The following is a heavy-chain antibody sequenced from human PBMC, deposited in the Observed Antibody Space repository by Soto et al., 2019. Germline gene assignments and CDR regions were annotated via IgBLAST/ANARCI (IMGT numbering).Heavy chain of an antibody. CDR3: ARMVRGFNIDYYHVMDV. V-gene: IGHV1-18*01. D-gene: IGHD3-10*01. Sequence: QVQLVQSGAEVKKPGASLKVSCKASGYTFTSHGISWVRQAPGQGLEWMGWISANNGDTNYAQKFQGRVTVTTDTSTSTGYMELRSLRSEYTAVYYCARMVRGFNIDYYHVMDVWGKGTTVTVSS. J-gene: IGHJ6*04. CDR1: GYTFTSHG. CDR2: ISANNGDT.